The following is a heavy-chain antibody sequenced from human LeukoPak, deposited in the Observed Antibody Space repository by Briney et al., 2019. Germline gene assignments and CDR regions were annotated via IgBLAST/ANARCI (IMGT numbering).Heavy chain of an antibody. CDR3: SRGSGWLSVY. CDR2: ISGGTT. D-gene: IGHD6-19*01. Sequence: QTGGSLRLSCAASGFSFTAFWMTWVRQTPGKGLEWIGFISGGTTEYAASVKGRFTISRDDSTSIAYLQMNSLTTEDTAVYYCSRGSGWLSVYWGQGTLVTVSS. J-gene: IGHJ4*02. CDR1: GFSFTAFW. V-gene: IGHV3-49*04.